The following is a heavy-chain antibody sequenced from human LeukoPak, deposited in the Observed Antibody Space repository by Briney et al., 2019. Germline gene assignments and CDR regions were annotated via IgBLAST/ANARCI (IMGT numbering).Heavy chain of an antibody. J-gene: IGHJ3*02. D-gene: IGHD4-17*01. CDR3: AKDYGDYQGAFDT. V-gene: IGHV3-23*01. CDR2: IRGSGGRT. Sequence: PGGSLRLSCVASGFTFSSYAMIWVRQAPGKGLEWVSGIRGSGGRTYYADSVKGRVTMSRDNSKNTLYLQMNSLRAEDTAVYYCAKDYGDYQGAFDTWGQGTLVTVSS. CDR1: GFTFSSYA.